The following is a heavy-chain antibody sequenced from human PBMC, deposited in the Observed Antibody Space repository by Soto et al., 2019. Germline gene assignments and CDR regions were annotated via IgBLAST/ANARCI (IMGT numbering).Heavy chain of an antibody. CDR1: GFSFSDFA. Sequence: VGSLRLSCAASGFSFSDFAMTWVRQAPGKGLEWVSTIHREGTNTHYADSVKGRFTISRDNSKDALYLEMNSLRAEDTAIYFCAKDPSTGSADFWGQGTLVTVSS. CDR3: AKDPSTGSADF. D-gene: IGHD3-9*01. V-gene: IGHV3-23*01. CDR2: IHREGTNT. J-gene: IGHJ4*02.